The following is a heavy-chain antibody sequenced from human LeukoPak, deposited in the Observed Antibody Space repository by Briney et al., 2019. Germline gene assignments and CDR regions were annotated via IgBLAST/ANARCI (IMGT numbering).Heavy chain of an antibody. V-gene: IGHV4-59*01. D-gene: IGHD6-13*01. Sequence: PSETLSLTCTVSGGSISSYYWSWIRQPPGKGLEWIGYIYYSGSTNYNPSLKSRVTISVDTSKNQFSLKLSSVTAADTAVYYCAGMGPGIAAAGHFDYWGQGTLVTVSS. CDR2: IYYSGST. CDR1: GGSISSYY. CDR3: AGMGPGIAAAGHFDY. J-gene: IGHJ4*02.